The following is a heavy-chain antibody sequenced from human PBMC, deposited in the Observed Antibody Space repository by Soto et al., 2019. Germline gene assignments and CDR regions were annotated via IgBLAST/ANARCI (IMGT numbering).Heavy chain of an antibody. V-gene: IGHV4-34*01. Sequence: SETLSLTCAVYGGSFSGYYWSWIRQPPGKGLEWIGEINHSGSTNYNPSLKSRVTISVDTSKNQFSLKLSSVTAADTAVYYCARASVAGIDYWGQGTLVTVSS. CDR1: GGSFSGYY. CDR2: INHSGST. J-gene: IGHJ4*02. CDR3: ARASVAGIDY. D-gene: IGHD2-15*01.